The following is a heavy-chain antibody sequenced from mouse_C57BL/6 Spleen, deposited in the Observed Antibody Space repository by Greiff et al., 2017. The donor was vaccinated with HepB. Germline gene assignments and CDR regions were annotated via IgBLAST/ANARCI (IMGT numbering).Heavy chain of an antibody. D-gene: IGHD2-5*01. J-gene: IGHJ2*01. CDR1: GFTFSSYA. Sequence: EVKLMESGGGLVKPGGSLKLSCAASGFTFSSYAMSWVRQTPEKRLEWVATISDGGSYTYYPDNVKGRFTISRDNAKNNLYLQMSHLKSEDTAMYYCARDQGYSNYVFDYWGQGTTLTVSS. V-gene: IGHV5-4*01. CDR3: ARDQGYSNYVFDY. CDR2: ISDGGSYT.